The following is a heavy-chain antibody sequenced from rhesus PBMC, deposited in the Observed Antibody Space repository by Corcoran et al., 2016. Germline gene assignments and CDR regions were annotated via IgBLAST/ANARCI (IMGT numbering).Heavy chain of an antibody. J-gene: IGHJ5-1*01. CDR3: AIDGVTMIVVINNRFDV. V-gene: IGHV4-80*01. D-gene: IGHD3-28*01. Sequence: QVQLQESGPGLVKPSETLSLTCTVSGSPISSYWWRWIRPPPGKGLAWMGEINGNSGSTNYNPYLKSRVTISRDTSKNQCSLKLSSVTAADTAVYYCAIDGVTMIVVINNRFDVWGPGVLVTVSS. CDR1: GSPISSYW. CDR2: INGNSGST.